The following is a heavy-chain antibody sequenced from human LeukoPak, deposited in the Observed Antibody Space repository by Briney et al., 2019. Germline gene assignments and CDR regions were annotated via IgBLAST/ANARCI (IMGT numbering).Heavy chain of an antibody. CDR3: ARIGYSSSCLDY. V-gene: IGHV3-7*05. D-gene: IGHD6-13*01. CDR2: IKQDGSTK. J-gene: IGHJ4*02. Sequence: PGGSLRLSCAASGFTFSNYWMTWVRQAPGKGLEWVANIKQDGSTKYYVDSVKGRFTISRDNAKNSLYLQMNSLRVEDTAVYYCARIGYSSSCLDYWGQGTLVTVSS. CDR1: GFTFSNYW.